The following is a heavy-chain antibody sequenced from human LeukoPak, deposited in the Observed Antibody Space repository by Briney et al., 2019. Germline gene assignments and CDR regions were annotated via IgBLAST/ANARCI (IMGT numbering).Heavy chain of an antibody. J-gene: IGHJ4*02. Sequence: GSLRLSCAASGFTFSSYAMNWVRQAPGKGLEWVGFIRSKTYGGTAEYAASVKGRFTISRDDSKSIAYLQMNSLKTEDTALYYCTYDSSGYSYYFDYWGQGTLVTVSS. CDR1: GFTFSSYA. D-gene: IGHD3-22*01. CDR3: TYDSSGYSYYFDY. V-gene: IGHV3-49*04. CDR2: IRSKTYGGTA.